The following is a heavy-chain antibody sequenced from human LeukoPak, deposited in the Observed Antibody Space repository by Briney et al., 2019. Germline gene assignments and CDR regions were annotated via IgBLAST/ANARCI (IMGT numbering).Heavy chain of an antibody. V-gene: IGHV1-18*01. CDR1: GYTFTSYG. Sequence: GASVKVSCKASGYTFTSYGISWLRQAPGQGLEWMGWIGAYNGNTNYAQKLQGRVTMTTDTSTSTAYMELRSLRSDDTAVYYCARDSAYYYDSSGYTKDDYWGQGTLVTVSS. CDR3: ARDSAYYYDSSGYTKDDY. J-gene: IGHJ4*02. D-gene: IGHD3-22*01. CDR2: IGAYNGNT.